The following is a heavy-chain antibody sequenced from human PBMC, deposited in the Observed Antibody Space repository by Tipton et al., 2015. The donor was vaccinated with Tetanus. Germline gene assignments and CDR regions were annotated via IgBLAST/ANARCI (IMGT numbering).Heavy chain of an antibody. CDR2: IYESGDT. J-gene: IGHJ4*02. Sequence: TLSLTCTVSGGSIRGGTFYWGWIRQPPGKGLEWIGSIYESGDTYYIPSLKSRFTISVDTSKNQFSLILNSMAAADTGVYYCARHQSGYFTPFDYWGQGNLVTVSS. D-gene: IGHD3-3*01. CDR1: GGSIRGGTFY. V-gene: IGHV4-39*01. CDR3: ARHQSGYFTPFDY.